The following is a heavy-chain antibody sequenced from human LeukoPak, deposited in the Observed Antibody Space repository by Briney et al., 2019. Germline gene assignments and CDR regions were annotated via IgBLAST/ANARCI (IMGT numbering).Heavy chain of an antibody. CDR3: ARYRSGRRDGYKKLHYYGMDV. CDR1: GYTFTSYD. J-gene: IGHJ6*02. V-gene: IGHV1-8*01. D-gene: IGHD5-24*01. CDR2: MSPNSGNT. Sequence: ASVKVSCKASGYTFTSYDINWVRQATGQGLEWMGWMSPNSGNTGYAQKFQGRVTMTRNTSISTAYMELSSLRSEDTAVYYCARYRSGRRDGYKKLHYYGMDVWGQGTTVTVSS.